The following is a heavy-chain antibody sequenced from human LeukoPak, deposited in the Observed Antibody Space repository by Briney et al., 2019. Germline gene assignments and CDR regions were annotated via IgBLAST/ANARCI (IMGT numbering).Heavy chain of an antibody. CDR2: IIPIFGTA. CDR3: ARGVEMATTTGFDY. V-gene: IGHV1-69*05. D-gene: IGHD5-24*01. Sequence: SVKVSCKASGGTFSSYAISWVRQAPGQGLEWMGGIIPIFGTANYAQKFQGRVTTTTDESTSTAYMELSSLRSEDTAVYYCARGVEMATTTGFDYWGQGTLVTVSS. J-gene: IGHJ4*02. CDR1: GGTFSSYA.